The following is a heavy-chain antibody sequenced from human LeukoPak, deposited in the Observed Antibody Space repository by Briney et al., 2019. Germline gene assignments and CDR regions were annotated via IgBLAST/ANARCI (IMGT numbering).Heavy chain of an antibody. V-gene: IGHV1-18*01. CDR2: ISAYNGNT. CDR3: ARDLRYSPLDY. Sequence: GASVKVSCKASGYTFTSYGISWVRQAPGQGLEWMGWISAYNGNTNYAQKLQGRVTMTTDTSTSTAYVELRSLRSDDTAVYYCARDLRYSPLDYWGQGTLVTVSS. CDR1: GYTFTSYG. D-gene: IGHD2-21*01. J-gene: IGHJ4*02.